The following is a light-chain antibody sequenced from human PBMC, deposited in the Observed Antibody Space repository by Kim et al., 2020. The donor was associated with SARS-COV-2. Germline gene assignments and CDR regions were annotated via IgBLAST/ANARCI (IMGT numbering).Light chain of an antibody. CDR3: QVWDSSTGGV. J-gene: IGLJ2*01. CDR1: NMGRKD. Sequence: VPLGQTARITCGGNNMGRKDVHWYQQKPGQAPVLVIYRDSNRPSGTAERFSGSNAGNTATLTISRDQAGDEADYCCQVWDSSTGGVFGGGTQLTVL. V-gene: IGLV3-9*01. CDR2: RDS.